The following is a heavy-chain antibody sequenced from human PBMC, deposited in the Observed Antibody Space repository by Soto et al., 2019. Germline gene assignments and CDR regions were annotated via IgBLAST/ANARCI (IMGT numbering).Heavy chain of an antibody. J-gene: IGHJ4*02. CDR2: INHSGST. D-gene: IGHD6-19*01. CDR3: ARGWGSGVFDY. CDR1: GGSFSGYY. Sequence: QVQLQQWGAGLLKPSETLSLTCAVYGGSFSGYYWNWIRQPPGTGLEWIGEINHSGSTNNNPSLKSRVTISVDTSKNQFSLKLSSVTAADTAVYYCARGWGSGVFDYWGQGTLVTVSS. V-gene: IGHV4-34*01.